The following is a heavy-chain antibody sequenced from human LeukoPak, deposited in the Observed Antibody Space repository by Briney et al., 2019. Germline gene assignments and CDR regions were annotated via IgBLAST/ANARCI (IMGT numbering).Heavy chain of an antibody. CDR2: INHSGST. CDR3: ARFGSTSYYYYYYMDV. J-gene: IGHJ6*03. Sequence: SETLSLTCAVYGGSFSGYYWSWLRQPPGKGLEWIGEINHSGSTNYNPSLKSRVTISVDTSKNQFSLKLSSVTAADTAVYYCARFGSTSYYYYYYMDVWGKETTVTVSS. D-gene: IGHD2-2*01. CDR1: GGSFSGYY. V-gene: IGHV4-34*01.